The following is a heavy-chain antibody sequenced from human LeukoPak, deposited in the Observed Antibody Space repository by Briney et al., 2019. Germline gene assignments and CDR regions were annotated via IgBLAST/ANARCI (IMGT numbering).Heavy chain of an antibody. CDR3: ARHLDYGAGNDVFDI. J-gene: IGHJ3*02. V-gene: IGHV4-39*01. CDR1: GGSISSSSYY. CDR2: IYYSGST. Sequence: SETLSLTCTVSGGSISSSSYYWGWIRQPPGKGLEWIGSIYYSGSTYYNPSLKSRVTISVDTSKNQFSLKLSSVTAADTAVYYCARHLDYGAGNDVFDIWGQGTMVTVSS. D-gene: IGHD4-17*01.